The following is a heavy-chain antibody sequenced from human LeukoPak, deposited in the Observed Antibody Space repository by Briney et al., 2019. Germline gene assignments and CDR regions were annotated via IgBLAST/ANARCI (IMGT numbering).Heavy chain of an antibody. V-gene: IGHV1-69*05. J-gene: IGHJ2*01. Sequence: GSSVKVYCKASGGTFSSYAISWVRQAPGQGLEWMGGIIPIFGTANYAQKFQGRVTITTDESTSTAYMELSSLRSEDTAVYYCATPRSPDWYFDLWGRGTLVTVSS. CDR3: ATPRSPDWYFDL. CDR2: IIPIFGTA. CDR1: GGTFSSYA.